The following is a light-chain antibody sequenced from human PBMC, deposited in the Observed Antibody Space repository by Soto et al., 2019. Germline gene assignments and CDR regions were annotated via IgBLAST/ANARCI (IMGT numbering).Light chain of an antibody. V-gene: IGKV3-20*01. CDR2: GAS. CDR3: QQYGNSRWT. CDR1: QSVSSSY. J-gene: IGKJ1*01. Sequence: EVVLTQSPGTLSLFPGERATLSCRASQSVSSSYLAWYQQKPGQAPRLLIFGASSRATGIPDRFSGSGSGTDFILTISRLEPEDFAVYYCQQYGNSRWTFGQGTKGDIK.